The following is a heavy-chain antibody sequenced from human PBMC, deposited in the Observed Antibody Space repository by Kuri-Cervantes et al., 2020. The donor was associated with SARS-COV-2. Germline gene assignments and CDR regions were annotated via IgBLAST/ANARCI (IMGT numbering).Heavy chain of an antibody. CDR2: ISYDGSTK. CDR3: AKDPAPDCSTRSCSIDY. J-gene: IGHJ4*02. V-gene: IGHV3-30*04. CDR1: GFTFSNYA. D-gene: IGHD2-15*01. Sequence: GGSLRLSCAASGFTFSNYAMHWVRQAPGKGLEWVAIISYDGSTKHYADPVKGRFTISRDNSNDTLYLQMNSLTYEDTALYYCAKDPAPDCSTRSCSIDYWGQGTQVTVSS.